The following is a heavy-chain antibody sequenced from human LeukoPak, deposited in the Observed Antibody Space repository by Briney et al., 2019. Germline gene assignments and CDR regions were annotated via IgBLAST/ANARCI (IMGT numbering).Heavy chain of an antibody. CDR2: IYSGGTT. CDR3: ARAIYDGAWFGFDY. V-gene: IGHV3-66*01. Sequence: PGGSLRLSCAAFGFTVSGKYMTWVRQAPGKGLEWVSVIYSGGTTYYADSVKGRFTISRDNSKNTLFLQMNTLRAEDTAIYYCARAIYDGAWFGFDYWGQGTLVTVSS. J-gene: IGHJ4*02. D-gene: IGHD3-10*01. CDR1: GFTVSGKY.